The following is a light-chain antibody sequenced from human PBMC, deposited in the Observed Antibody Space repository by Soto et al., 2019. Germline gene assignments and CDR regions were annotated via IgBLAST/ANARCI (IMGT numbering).Light chain of an antibody. CDR3: QSHDISLDDSYV. J-gene: IGLJ1*01. CDR2: ANN. V-gene: IGLV1-40*01. Sequence: QSVLTQPPSVSGAPGQRVTISCTGSSSNIGAGYDVHWYQQLPGAAPKLLIYANNNRPSGVPDRFSGSKSGTSASLAITGLQAEDEADYYCQSHDISLDDSYVFGTGTKLTVL. CDR1: SSNIGAGYD.